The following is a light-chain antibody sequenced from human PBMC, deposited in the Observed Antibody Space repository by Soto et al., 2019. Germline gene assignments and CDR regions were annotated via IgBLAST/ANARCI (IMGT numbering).Light chain of an antibody. Sequence: EIVLTQSPGTLSLSPGERATLSCRASQSVSSSYLAWYQQKPGQAPRLLIYVASSRSTGIPDRFSGSGSGTSGTLSSSRLEPDDFAVYYWQQYGSYPFSNFGQGTRLEI. J-gene: IGKJ5*01. CDR1: QSVSSSY. V-gene: IGKV3-20*01. CDR3: QQYGSYPFSN. CDR2: VAS.